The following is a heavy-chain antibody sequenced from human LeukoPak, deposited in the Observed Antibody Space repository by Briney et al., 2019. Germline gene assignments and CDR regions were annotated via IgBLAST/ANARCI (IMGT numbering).Heavy chain of an antibody. Sequence: SVKVSCKASGGTFSTYGITWVRQAPGQGLEWMGRIIPILGTANYAQKFQGRVTITADESTSTAYMELSSLRSEDTAVYYCASATQSYASFDYWGQGTLVTVSS. D-gene: IGHD4-17*01. V-gene: IGHV1-69*11. CDR3: ASATQSYASFDY. J-gene: IGHJ4*02. CDR2: IIPILGTA. CDR1: GGTFSTYG.